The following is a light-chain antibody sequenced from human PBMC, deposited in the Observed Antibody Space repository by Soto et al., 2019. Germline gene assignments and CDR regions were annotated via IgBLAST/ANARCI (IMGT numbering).Light chain of an antibody. V-gene: IGKV3-15*01. CDR1: QSVRSN. CDR3: QQYDNWWT. CDR2: GAS. Sequence: ETVMTQSPATLSVSPGEKATLSCRASQSVRSNLAWYQQKPGQAPGLLIYGASTRATGIPARFSGSGSGTEFTLTISSLQSEDFAVYYCQQYDNWWTFGQGTKVEIK. J-gene: IGKJ1*01.